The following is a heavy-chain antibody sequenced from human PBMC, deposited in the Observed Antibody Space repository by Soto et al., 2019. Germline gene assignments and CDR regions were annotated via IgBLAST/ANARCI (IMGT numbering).Heavy chain of an antibody. D-gene: IGHD1-26*01. J-gene: IGHJ4*02. CDR2: IDSDGNHT. CDR3: VRDDVGVGIDY. CDR1: GFTFSNYW. V-gene: IGHV3-74*01. Sequence: EVQLVESGGGLVQPGGSLRLSCAASGFTFSNYWMHWVRQVPGKGLVWVSHIDSDGNHTTYADSVKGRFIISRDNAKNTVYLQMNSLRAEDTAVYYCVRDDVGVGIDYWGLGTLVTVSS.